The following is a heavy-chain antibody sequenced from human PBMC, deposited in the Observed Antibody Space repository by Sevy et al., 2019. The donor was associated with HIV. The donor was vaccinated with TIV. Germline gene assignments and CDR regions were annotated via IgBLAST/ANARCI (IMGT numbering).Heavy chain of an antibody. V-gene: IGHV3-66*01. CDR1: GFTFNNAW. Sequence: GGSLRLSCEASGFTFNNAWMSWVRQAPGKGLEWVSLIDSGGSTYYADSVKGRFTISRDNAKNTLYLQMNPLRTEDTAVYFCARDRYYDASGYYYYYYGMDVWGQGTTVTVSS. CDR3: ARDRYYDASGYYYYYYGMDV. D-gene: IGHD3-22*01. CDR2: IDSGGST. J-gene: IGHJ6*02.